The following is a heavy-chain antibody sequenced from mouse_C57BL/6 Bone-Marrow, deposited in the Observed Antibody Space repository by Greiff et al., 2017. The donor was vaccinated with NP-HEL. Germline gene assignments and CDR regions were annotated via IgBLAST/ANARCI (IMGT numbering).Heavy chain of an antibody. CDR3: ARWFYGYDDDGRYYFDY. Sequence: VQGVESGAELARPGASVKLSCKASGYTFTSYGISWVKQRTGQGLEWIGEIYPRSGNTYYNEKFKGKATLTADKSSSTAYMELRSLTSEDSAVYFCARWFYGYDDDGRYYFDYWGQGTTLTVSS. CDR2: IYPRSGNT. CDR1: GYTFTSYG. V-gene: IGHV1-81*01. D-gene: IGHD2-2*01. J-gene: IGHJ2*01.